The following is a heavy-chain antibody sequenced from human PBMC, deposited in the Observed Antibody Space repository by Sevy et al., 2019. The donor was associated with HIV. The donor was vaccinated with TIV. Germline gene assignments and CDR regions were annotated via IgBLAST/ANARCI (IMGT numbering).Heavy chain of an antibody. CDR2: ISGSGGST. D-gene: IGHD3-3*01. CDR1: GFTFSSYA. J-gene: IGHJ6*03. Sequence: GGSLRLSCAASGFTFSSYAMSWVRQAPGKGLEWVSAISGSGGSTYYADSVKGRFTISRDNSKNTLYLQMNSLRAEDTAVYYCAKERLRFLEWLGYMGVWGKGTTVTVSS. V-gene: IGHV3-23*01. CDR3: AKERLRFLEWLGYMGV.